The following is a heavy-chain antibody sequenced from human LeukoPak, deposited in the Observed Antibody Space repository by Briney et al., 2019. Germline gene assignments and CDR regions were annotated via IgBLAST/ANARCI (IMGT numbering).Heavy chain of an antibody. J-gene: IGHJ6*02. Sequence: PGGSLRLSCATSGFSFSSYSMKWVRQAPGKGQEWVSSISSSSSDIYYADSVKGRFTISRDNAKNSLYPQMNSLRVEDTAIYYCARVPGSVVHRVYYYYGMDVWGQGTTVTVSS. CDR2: ISSSSSDI. V-gene: IGHV3-21*01. CDR1: GFSFSSYS. CDR3: ARVPGSVVHRVYYYYGMDV. D-gene: IGHD4-23*01.